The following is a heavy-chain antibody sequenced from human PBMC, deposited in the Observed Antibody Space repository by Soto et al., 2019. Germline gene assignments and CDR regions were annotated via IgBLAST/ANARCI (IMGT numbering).Heavy chain of an antibody. Sequence: EVQLVESGGGLVQPGGSLRLSCAASGFTFSSYSMNWVRQAPGKGLEWVSYISSSSTIYYADSVKGRFTISRDNAKNSLYLQMNSLRAEDTAVYYCARGVATVDYWGQGTLVTVSS. J-gene: IGHJ4*02. CDR3: ARGVATVDY. CDR1: GFTFSSYS. D-gene: IGHD5-12*01. V-gene: IGHV3-48*01. CDR2: ISSSSTI.